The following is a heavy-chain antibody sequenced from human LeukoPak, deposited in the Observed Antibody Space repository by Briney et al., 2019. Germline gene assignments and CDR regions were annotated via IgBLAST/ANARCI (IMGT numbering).Heavy chain of an antibody. CDR3: ASSRSGYYDLNNWFDP. J-gene: IGHJ5*02. D-gene: IGHD3-3*01. CDR1: GGSFSGYY. CDR2: INHSGST. Sequence: SETLSLTCAVYGGSFSGYYWSWIRQPPGKGLEWIGEINHSGSTNYNPSLKSRVTISVDTSKNQFSLKLSSVTAADTAVYYCASSRSGYYDLNNWFDPWGQGTLVTASS. V-gene: IGHV4-34*01.